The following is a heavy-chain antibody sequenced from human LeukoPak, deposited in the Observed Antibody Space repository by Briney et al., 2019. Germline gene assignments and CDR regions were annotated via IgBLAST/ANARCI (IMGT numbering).Heavy chain of an antibody. V-gene: IGHV3-43*01. CDR2: ACWAGGST. D-gene: IGHD3-10*02. CDR1: GFNFDSYT. Sequence: GGSLRLSCATSGFNFDSYTIHWVRQAPGEGLEWVSLACWAGGSTFYSDSVRGRFTISRDSGRKSVYLQMNSLTTDDTAFYFCAKELDTMFFDYWGQGALVTVSS. CDR3: AKELDTMFFDY. J-gene: IGHJ4*02.